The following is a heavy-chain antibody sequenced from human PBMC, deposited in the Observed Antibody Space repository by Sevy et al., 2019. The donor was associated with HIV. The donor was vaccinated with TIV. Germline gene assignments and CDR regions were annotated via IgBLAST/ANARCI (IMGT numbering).Heavy chain of an antibody. CDR1: GFTFSNYV. D-gene: IGHD6-19*01. J-gene: IGHJ6*02. V-gene: IGHV3-30*04. CDR2: IASYGNDE. CDR3: VRTVLAVAGSYGMDV. Sequence: GGSLRLSCAASGFTFSNYVMHWVRQAPGKGLEWVTFIASYGNDEDYADSVKGRFTISRDNSKNTLYLQMNSLRPEDTAVYYCVRTVLAVAGSYGMDVWGQGTTVTVSS.